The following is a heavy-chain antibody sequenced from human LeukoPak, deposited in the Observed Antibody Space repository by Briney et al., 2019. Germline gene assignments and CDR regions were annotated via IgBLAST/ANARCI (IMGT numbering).Heavy chain of an antibody. J-gene: IGHJ1*01. CDR2: ISGYNGNT. V-gene: IGHV1-18*04. CDR1: GYTFTSYG. Sequence: ASVKVSCKASGYTFTSYGIIWVRQAPGQGLEWMGWISGYNGNTNYAQKLQGRITVTTDTSTSTAYMELRSLRSDDTAAYYCASYSSSWYAEYFQHWGQGTLVTVSS. D-gene: IGHD6-13*01. CDR3: ASYSSSWYAEYFQH.